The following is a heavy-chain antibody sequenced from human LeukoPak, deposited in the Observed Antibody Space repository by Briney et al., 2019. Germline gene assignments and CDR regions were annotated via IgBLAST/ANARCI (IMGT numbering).Heavy chain of an antibody. V-gene: IGHV4-4*07. CDR2: IYTSGST. CDR1: GGSISSYH. CDR3: ARARYFDWLPRSYYYYGMDV. Sequence: SETLSLTCTVSGGSISSYHWSWIRQPAGKGLEWIGRIYTSGSTNYNPSLKSRVTISVDTSKNQFSLKLSSVTAADTAVYYCARARYFDWLPRSYYYYGMDVWGQGTTVTVSS. J-gene: IGHJ6*02. D-gene: IGHD3-9*01.